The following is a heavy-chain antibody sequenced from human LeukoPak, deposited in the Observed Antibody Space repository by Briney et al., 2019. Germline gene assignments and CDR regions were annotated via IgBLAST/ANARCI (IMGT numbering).Heavy chain of an antibody. CDR1: GGSFSGYY. Sequence: SETLSLTCAVYGGSFSGYYWSWIRQPPGKGLEWIGYIYYSGSTNYNPSLKSRVTISVDTSKNQSSLKLSSVTAADTAVYYCARRAMVRGVIEYYYYYGMDVWGQGTTVTVSS. CDR2: IYYSGST. D-gene: IGHD3-10*01. V-gene: IGHV4-59*12. CDR3: ARRAMVRGVIEYYYYYGMDV. J-gene: IGHJ6*02.